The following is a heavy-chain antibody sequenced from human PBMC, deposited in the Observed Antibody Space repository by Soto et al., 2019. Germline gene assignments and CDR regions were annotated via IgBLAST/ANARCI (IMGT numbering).Heavy chain of an antibody. CDR1: GFTFSSYA. V-gene: IGHV3-23*01. Sequence: GGSLRLSCAASGFTFSSYAMSWVRQAPGKGLEWVSAIGDSGSSTYYADSVKGRFTISRDNSKNTLYLQMNSLRVEDTAVFYCAKERSSGWSFDYWGQGTLVTVSS. D-gene: IGHD6-19*01. J-gene: IGHJ4*02. CDR2: IGDSGSST. CDR3: AKERSSGWSFDY.